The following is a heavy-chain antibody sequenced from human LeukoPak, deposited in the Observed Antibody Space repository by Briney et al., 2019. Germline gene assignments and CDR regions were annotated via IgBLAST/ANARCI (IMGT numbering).Heavy chain of an antibody. CDR1: GFTFSSYA. D-gene: IGHD2-2*01. Sequence: PGGSLRLSCAASGFTFSSYAMSWVRQAPGKGLEWVSAISGSGGSTYYADSVKGRFTIPRDNSKNTLYLKMNSLRAEDTAVYYCAESGGDRTELGYCSSTSCRIIDYWGQGTLVTVSS. CDR2: ISGSGGST. J-gene: IGHJ4*02. V-gene: IGHV3-23*01. CDR3: AESGGDRTELGYCSSTSCRIIDY.